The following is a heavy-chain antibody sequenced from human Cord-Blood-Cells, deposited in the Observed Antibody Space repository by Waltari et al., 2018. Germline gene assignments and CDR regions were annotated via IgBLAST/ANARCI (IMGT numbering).Heavy chain of an antibody. CDR1: GYTFTGYY. D-gene: IGHD7-27*01. Sequence: QVQLVQSGAEVKKPGASVKVSCKASGYTFTGYYMHWVRQAPGQGLEWMGWINPNRGGTNYAQKLQGWVTMTRDTSISTAYMELSRLRSDDTAVYYCARASLTGDDAFDIWAKGQWSPSLQ. CDR3: ARASLTGDDAFDI. CDR2: INPNRGGT. V-gene: IGHV1-2*04. J-gene: IGHJ3*02.